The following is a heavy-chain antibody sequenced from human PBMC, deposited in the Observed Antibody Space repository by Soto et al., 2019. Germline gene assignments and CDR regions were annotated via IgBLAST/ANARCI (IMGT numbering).Heavy chain of an antibody. Sequence: ASVKVSCKASGYTFTGYYMHWVRQAPGQGLEWMGWINPNSGGTNYAQKFQGWVTMTRDTSISTAYMELSRLRSDDTAVYYCARGQTEAYYYDSSGYYLVDAFDIWGQGTMVTVSS. CDR3: ARGQTEAYYYDSSGYYLVDAFDI. J-gene: IGHJ3*02. CDR2: INPNSGGT. V-gene: IGHV1-2*04. D-gene: IGHD3-22*01. CDR1: GYTFTGYY.